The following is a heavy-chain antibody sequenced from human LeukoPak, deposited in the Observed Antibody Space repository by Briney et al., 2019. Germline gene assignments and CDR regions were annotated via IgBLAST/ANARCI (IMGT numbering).Heavy chain of an antibody. Sequence: GGSLRLSCAASGFTFRSCELSWVRQAPAKGLEWVSYISSSGSIIYYADSVKGRFTVSRDNAKNSLYLQMNSLRDEDTAVYYCARDPTISGSYSDYWGQGTLVTVSS. CDR2: ISSSGSII. CDR1: GFTFRSCE. CDR3: ARDPTISGSYSDY. J-gene: IGHJ4*02. V-gene: IGHV3-48*03. D-gene: IGHD1-26*01.